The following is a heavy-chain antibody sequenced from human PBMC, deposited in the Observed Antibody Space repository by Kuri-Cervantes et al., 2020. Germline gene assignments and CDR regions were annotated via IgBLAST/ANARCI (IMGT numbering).Heavy chain of an antibody. J-gene: IGHJ6*02. Sequence: GESLKISCAASGFTFSSNTMNWVRQAPGKGLEWVSSISSGSAYVYYADSVKGRFTISRDNAKNSLYLQMNSLRAEDTAVYYCAREDYGGNYYYGMDVWGQGPTVTVSS. CDR2: ISSGSAYV. CDR1: GFTFSSNT. V-gene: IGHV3-21*01. CDR3: AREDYGGNYYYGMDV. D-gene: IGHD4-23*01.